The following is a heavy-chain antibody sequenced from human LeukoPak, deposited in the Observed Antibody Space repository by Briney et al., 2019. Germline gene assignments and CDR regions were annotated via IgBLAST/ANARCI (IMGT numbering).Heavy chain of an antibody. J-gene: IGHJ4*02. CDR1: GYTFTGYY. CDR3: ARAGHRDYDHLGY. CDR2: INPNSGGT. V-gene: IGHV1-2*02. Sequence: ASVKVSCKASGYTFTGYYMHWVRQAPGQGLEWMGWINPNSGGTNYAQKFQGRVTMTRDTSISTAFMELSRLRSDDTAVYYCARAGHRDYDHLGYWGQGTLVTVSS. D-gene: IGHD5-12*01.